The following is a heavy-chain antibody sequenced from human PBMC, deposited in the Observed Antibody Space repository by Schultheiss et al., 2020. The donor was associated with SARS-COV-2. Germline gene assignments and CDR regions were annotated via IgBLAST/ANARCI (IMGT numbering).Heavy chain of an antibody. J-gene: IGHJ4*02. CDR2: ITSTSSHI. Sequence: GGSLRLSCSDSGFTLSRYSMNWIRQAPGKGLEWVSSITSTSSHIYYADSVKGRFTISRDNAKNSLYLQMNSLRAEDTAVYYCARIFTSSGYYYGQIFDYWGRGTLVTVSS. V-gene: IGHV3-21*01. CDR1: GFTLSRYS. CDR3: ARIFTSSGYYYGQIFDY. D-gene: IGHD3-22*01.